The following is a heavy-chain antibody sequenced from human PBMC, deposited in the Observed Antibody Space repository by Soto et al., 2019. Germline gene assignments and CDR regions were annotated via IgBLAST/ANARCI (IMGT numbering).Heavy chain of an antibody. V-gene: IGHV3-21*01. Sequence: GGSLRLSCEASGFTFSRVSMNWVRQVPGKGLEWVASISSGSSDTWYADSVKGRFIISRDNAQNSLFLQMNTLRPEDTAMYFCARVAYSNGWIFDYWGQGALVTVSS. J-gene: IGHJ4*01. CDR2: ISSGSSDT. CDR3: ARVAYSNGWIFDY. CDR1: GFTFSRVS. D-gene: IGHD6-19*01.